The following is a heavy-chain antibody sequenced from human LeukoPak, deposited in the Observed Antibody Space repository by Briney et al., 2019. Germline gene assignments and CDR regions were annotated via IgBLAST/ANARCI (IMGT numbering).Heavy chain of an antibody. D-gene: IGHD3-22*01. V-gene: IGHV1-69*13. CDR1: GGTFSSYA. Sequence: ASVKVSCKASGGTFSSYAISWVRQAPGQGLEWMGGIIPIFGTANYAQKFQGRVTITADESTSTAYMELSSLRSEDTAVYYCARGGVTMIVVVINPSDAFDIWGQGTMVTVSS. J-gene: IGHJ3*02. CDR2: IIPIFGTA. CDR3: ARGGVTMIVVVINPSDAFDI.